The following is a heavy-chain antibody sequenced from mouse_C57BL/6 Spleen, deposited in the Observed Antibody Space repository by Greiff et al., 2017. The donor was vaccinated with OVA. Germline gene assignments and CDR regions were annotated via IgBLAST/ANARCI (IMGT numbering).Heavy chain of an antibody. CDR3: ARGDSNYGYFDV. V-gene: IGHV1-64*01. D-gene: IGHD2-5*01. CDR1: GYTFTSYW. CDR2: IHPNSGST. J-gene: IGHJ1*03. Sequence: VQLQQPGAELVKPGASVKLSCKASGYTFTSYWMHWVKQRPGQGLEWIGMIHPNSGSTNYNEKFKSKATLTVDKSSSTAYMQLSRLTSEDSAVYYCARGDSNYGYFDVWGTGTTVTVSS.